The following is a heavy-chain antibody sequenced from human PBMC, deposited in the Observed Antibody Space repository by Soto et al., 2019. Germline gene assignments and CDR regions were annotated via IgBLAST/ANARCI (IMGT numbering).Heavy chain of an antibody. J-gene: IGHJ6*02. D-gene: IGHD2-15*01. CDR2: IIPIFGTA. V-gene: IGHV1-69*01. CDR3: ARDGNPNVVVVAATRAYYGMDV. Sequence: QVQLVQSGAEVQKPGSSVKVSCKASGGTFSSYAISWVRQAPGQGLEWMGGIIPIFGTANYAQKFQGRVTITADESTSTAYMELSSLRSEDTAVYFCARDGNPNVVVVAATRAYYGMDVWGQGTTVTVSS. CDR1: GGTFSSYA.